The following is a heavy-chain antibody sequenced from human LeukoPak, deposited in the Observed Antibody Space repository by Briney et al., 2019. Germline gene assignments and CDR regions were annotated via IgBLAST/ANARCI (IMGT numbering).Heavy chain of an antibody. CDR1: GYSISSGYY. CDR2: IYHSGST. J-gene: IGHJ5*02. CDR3: ARDAVVPAAQAFDWFDP. D-gene: IGHD2-2*01. V-gene: IGHV4-38-2*02. Sequence: SETLSLTCTVSGYSISSGYYWGWIRQPPGKGLEWIGSIYHSGSTYYNPSLKSRVTISVDTSKNQFSLKLSSVTAADTVVYYCARDAVVPAAQAFDWFDPWGQGTLVTVSS.